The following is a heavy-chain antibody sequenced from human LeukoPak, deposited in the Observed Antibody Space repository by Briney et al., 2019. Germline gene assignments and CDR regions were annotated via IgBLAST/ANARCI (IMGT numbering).Heavy chain of an antibody. D-gene: IGHD2-21*01. CDR2: IYYSGST. J-gene: IGHJ5*02. Sequence: SETLSLTCTVSGGSISSYYWSWIRQPPGKGLEWIGHIYYSGSTNYNPSLKSRVTISVDTSKDQFSLKLSSVTAADTAVYYCALQGGHIVPGWFDPWGQGTLVTVSS. CDR1: GGSISSYY. CDR3: ALQGGHIVPGWFDP. V-gene: IGHV4-59*01.